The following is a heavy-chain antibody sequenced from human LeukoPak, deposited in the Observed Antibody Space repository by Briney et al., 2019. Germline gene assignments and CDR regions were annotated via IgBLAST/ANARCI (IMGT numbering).Heavy chain of an antibody. CDR1: GGSISSGSYY. D-gene: IGHD3-3*01. J-gene: IGHJ4*02. V-gene: IGHV4-61*02. CDR3: ARLEYYFDY. CDR2: IHTSGST. Sequence: SQALSLTCTVSGGSISSGSYYWSWIRQPAGKGLEWIGRIHTSGSTNYNPSLKSRVTISVDTSKNQFSLKLSSVTAADTAVYYCARLEYYFDYWGQGTLVTVSS.